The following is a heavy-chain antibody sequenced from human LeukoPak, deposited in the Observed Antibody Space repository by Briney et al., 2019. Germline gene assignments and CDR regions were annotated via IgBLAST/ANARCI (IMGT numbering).Heavy chain of an antibody. V-gene: IGHV3-30*04. CDR2: ISYDGSYK. Sequence: GGSLRLSCAASGFTFSSYAMHWVRQAPGKGLEWVAIISYDGSYKYYADSVKGRFTISRDNSKNTLYLQMNSLRAEDTAVYYCAKDIRYSSAYWGQGTLVTVSS. CDR3: AKDIRYSSAY. J-gene: IGHJ4*02. D-gene: IGHD6-25*01. CDR1: GFTFSSYA.